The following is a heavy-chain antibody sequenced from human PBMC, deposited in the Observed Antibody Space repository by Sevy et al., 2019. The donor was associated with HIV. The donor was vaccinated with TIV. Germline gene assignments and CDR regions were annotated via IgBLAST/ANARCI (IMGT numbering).Heavy chain of an antibody. CDR2: INHSGST. J-gene: IGHJ6*01. CDR1: GGSFCGYY. CDR3: ARGARYCSSTSCYSGGDYYGKDV. D-gene: IGHD2-2*01. V-gene: IGHV4-34*01. Sequence: SETLSLTCAVYGGSFCGYYWSWIRQPPGKGLEWIGEINHSGSTNYNPSLKSRVTISVDTSKNQFSLKLSSVTAADTAVYYCARGARYCSSTSCYSGGDYYGKDVWGQGTTVTVSS.